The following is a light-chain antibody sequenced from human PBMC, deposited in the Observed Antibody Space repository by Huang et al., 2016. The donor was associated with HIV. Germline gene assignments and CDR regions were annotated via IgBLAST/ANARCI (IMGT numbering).Light chain of an antibody. J-gene: IGKJ2*01. CDR2: TTS. CDR1: QRISSY. Sequence: DIQMTQSPSSLSASGGDRVTITCRTSQRISSYLHWFQQKPGKAPQLLIHTTSTLQGGVASRCSGSGSGTHFTLTINSLQPEDSATYYCQQTYSTPKTFGQGTKLEIK. V-gene: IGKV1-39*01. CDR3: QQTYSTPKT.